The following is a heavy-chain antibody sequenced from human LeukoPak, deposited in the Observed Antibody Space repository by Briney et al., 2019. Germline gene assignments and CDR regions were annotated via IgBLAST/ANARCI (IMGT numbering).Heavy chain of an antibody. CDR2: ISSSSSYI. CDR3: ARESVEWFGESARGWVDY. CDR1: GFTFSSYA. J-gene: IGHJ4*02. V-gene: IGHV3-21*01. D-gene: IGHD3-10*01. Sequence: GGSLRLSCAASGFTFSSYAMSWVRQAPGKELEWVSSISSSSSYIYYADSVKGRFTISRDNAKNSLYLQMNSLRAEDTAVYYCARESVEWFGESARGWVDYWGQGTLVTVSP.